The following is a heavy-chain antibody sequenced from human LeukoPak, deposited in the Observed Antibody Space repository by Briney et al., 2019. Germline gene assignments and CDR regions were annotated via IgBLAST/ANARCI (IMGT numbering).Heavy chain of an antibody. D-gene: IGHD6-6*01. CDR2: INTNTGNP. J-gene: IGHJ4*02. CDR1: GYTFTSYG. Sequence: ASVKVSCKASGYTFTSYGISWLRQAPGQGLEWMGWINTNTGNPRYAQGFTGRFVFSLDTSVSTAYLQISSLKAEDTAVYYCAREYSSSPEWGYFDYWGQGTLVTVSS. V-gene: IGHV7-4-1*02. CDR3: AREYSSSPEWGYFDY.